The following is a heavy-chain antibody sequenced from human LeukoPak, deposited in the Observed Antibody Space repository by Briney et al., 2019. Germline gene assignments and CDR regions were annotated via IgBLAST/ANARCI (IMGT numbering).Heavy chain of an antibody. Sequence: GGSLRLSCAASGFTFNSYSMNWVRQAPGKGLEWVAVISYDGSNKYYADSVKGRFTISRDNSKNTLYLQMNSLRAEDTAVYYCAKGTTLMDYWGQGTLVTVSS. CDR1: GFTFNSYS. CDR2: ISYDGSNK. CDR3: AKGTTLMDY. V-gene: IGHV3-30*18. D-gene: IGHD2/OR15-2a*01. J-gene: IGHJ4*02.